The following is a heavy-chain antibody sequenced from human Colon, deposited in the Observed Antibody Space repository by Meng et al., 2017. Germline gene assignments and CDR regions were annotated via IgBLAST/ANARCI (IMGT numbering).Heavy chain of an antibody. CDR2: ISGSGSSE. CDR1: GFTFSSYE. V-gene: IGHV3-48*03. J-gene: IGHJ5*02. D-gene: IGHD6-25*01. Sequence: GESLKISCAGSGFTFSSYEMNWVRQAPGKGLEGVAYISGSGSSEKYADSVKGRFSISRDNAKNSLFLHMNSLRVEDTAVYYCARAFPAGAWGQGTLVTVSS. CDR3: ARAFPAGA.